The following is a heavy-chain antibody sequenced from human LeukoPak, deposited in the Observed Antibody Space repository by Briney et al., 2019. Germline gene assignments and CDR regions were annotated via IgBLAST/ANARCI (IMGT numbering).Heavy chain of an antibody. Sequence: SETLSLTCAVYGGSFSGYYWSWIRQPPGKGLEWIGEINHSGSTNYNPSLKSRVTISVDTSKNQFSLKLSSVTAADTAVYYCAALPAATYYFDYWGQGTLVTVSS. CDR1: GGSFSGYY. D-gene: IGHD2-2*01. J-gene: IGHJ4*02. CDR3: AALPAATYYFDY. V-gene: IGHV4-34*01. CDR2: INHSGST.